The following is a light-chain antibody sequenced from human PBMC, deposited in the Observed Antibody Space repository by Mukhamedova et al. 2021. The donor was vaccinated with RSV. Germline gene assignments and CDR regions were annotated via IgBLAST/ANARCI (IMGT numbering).Light chain of an antibody. Sequence: GDKLGDKYACWYQQKPGQSPVLVIYQDSKRPSGIPERFSGSNSGNTATLTISGTQAMDEADYYCQAWDSSPAVVFGGGTKLTVL. V-gene: IGLV3-1*01. CDR1: KLGDKY. CDR3: QAWDSSPAVV. J-gene: IGLJ2*01. CDR2: QDS.